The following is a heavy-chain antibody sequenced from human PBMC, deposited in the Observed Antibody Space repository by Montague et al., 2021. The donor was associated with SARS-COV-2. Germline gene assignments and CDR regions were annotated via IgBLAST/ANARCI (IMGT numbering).Heavy chain of an antibody. CDR2: VFHSGYS. CDR1: GDSISTYY. V-gene: IGHV4-59*01. J-gene: IGHJ4*02. D-gene: IGHD3-16*01. CDR3: AREGGGAPYLEY. Sequence: SETLSLTCTVSGDSISTYYWTSSLQPPGRSRVWFVDVFHSGYSNSNRSPNGRVTISVDTSRNQFYLRLSSVTAADTAVYYCAREGGGAPYLEYWGQGTLVTVSS.